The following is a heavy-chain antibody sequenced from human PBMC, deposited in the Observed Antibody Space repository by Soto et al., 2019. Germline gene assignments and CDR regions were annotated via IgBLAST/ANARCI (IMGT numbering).Heavy chain of an antibody. V-gene: IGHV4-59*08. CDR3: ARRNYGEEGYFFDF. D-gene: IGHD4-17*01. CDR1: GGSITGYY. J-gene: IGHJ4*02. CDR2: IYDSGTT. Sequence: QVQLRESGPGLVRPSETLSLTCTVSGGSITGYYWSWIRQPPGKGLEWIGYIYDSGTTTYNAALKSRVTISADTSKNQFSLNLRSVTASDTAVYYCARRNYGEEGYFFDFLGQGLLVTVSS.